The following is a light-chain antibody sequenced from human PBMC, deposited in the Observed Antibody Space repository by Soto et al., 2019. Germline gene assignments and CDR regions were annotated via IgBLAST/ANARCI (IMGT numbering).Light chain of an antibody. V-gene: IGKV3-20*01. J-gene: IGKJ2*01. CDR3: QRYGSSPLYT. Sequence: EIVLTQSPGTLSLSPGERATLSCRASQSVSSSYLAWYQQKPGQAPRLLIYGPSARATGIPDRFSGSGSGTDFTLTISRLEPEDFAVYYCQRYGSSPLYTFGQGPKLEIK. CDR2: GPS. CDR1: QSVSSSY.